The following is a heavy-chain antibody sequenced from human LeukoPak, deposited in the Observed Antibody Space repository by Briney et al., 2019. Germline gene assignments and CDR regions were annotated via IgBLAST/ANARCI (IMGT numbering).Heavy chain of an antibody. J-gene: IGHJ3*02. CDR2: ISAYNGNT. Sequence: ASVKVSCKASGYTFTSYGISWVRQAPGQGLEWMGWISAYNGNTNYAQKLQGRVTMTTDTSTSTAYMELRSLRSDDTAVYYCARADSPCSSTSCYPHDAFDIWGQGTMVTVSS. V-gene: IGHV1-18*01. CDR3: ARADSPCSSTSCYPHDAFDI. D-gene: IGHD2-2*01. CDR1: GYTFTSYG.